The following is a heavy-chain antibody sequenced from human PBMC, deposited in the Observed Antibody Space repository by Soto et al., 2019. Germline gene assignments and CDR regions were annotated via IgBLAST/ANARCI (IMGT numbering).Heavy chain of an antibody. Sequence: QVQLQQWGAGLLKPSETLSLTCAVYGGSFSGYYWTWIRQTPGKGLEWIGEINHSGSTNYNPSLKSRVSISAVTSKKQFSLNLTSVTAADTAVYYCARGECSSNYCFTRWALDIWGQGTVVTVSS. CDR2: INHSGST. V-gene: IGHV4-34*01. D-gene: IGHD2-2*01. J-gene: IGHJ3*02. CDR3: ARGECSSNYCFTRWALDI. CDR1: GGSFSGYY.